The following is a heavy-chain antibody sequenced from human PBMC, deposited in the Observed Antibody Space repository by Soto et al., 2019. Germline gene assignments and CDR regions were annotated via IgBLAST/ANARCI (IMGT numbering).Heavy chain of an antibody. D-gene: IGHD6-19*01. V-gene: IGHV1-18*01. Sequence: GASMKVSCKASGYTFNSYGISWGRQAPGQGLEWMGWISAYNGNTNYAQKLQGRVTMTTDTSTSTAYMELRSLRSDDTAVYYCAREGRGWYVVYWGQGTLVTVSS. CDR2: ISAYNGNT. CDR3: AREGRGWYVVY. J-gene: IGHJ4*02. CDR1: GYTFNSYG.